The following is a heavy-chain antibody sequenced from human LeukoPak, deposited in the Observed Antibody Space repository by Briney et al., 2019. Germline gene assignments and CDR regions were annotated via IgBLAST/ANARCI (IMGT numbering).Heavy chain of an antibody. J-gene: IGHJ4*02. CDR3: ARHDAVPVIRRGFDL. Sequence: SETLSLTCSVSGGFVSGYYWSWIRQPPGKGLEYIGYIYSSGTTLYSPSLKSRVTISIDTSENHFSLKLSSVTAADTAVYYCARHDAVPVIRRGFDLWGQGTPVTVSS. D-gene: IGHD2-21*02. V-gene: IGHV4-59*08. CDR1: GGFVSGYY. CDR2: IYSSGTT.